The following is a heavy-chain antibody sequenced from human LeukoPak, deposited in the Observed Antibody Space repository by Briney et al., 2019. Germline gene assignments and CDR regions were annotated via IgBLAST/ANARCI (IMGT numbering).Heavy chain of an antibody. CDR1: GGSISSSSYY. CDR2: IYYSGST. D-gene: IGHD2-15*01. Sequence: SKTLSLTCTVSGGSISSSSYYWGWIRQPPGKGLDWIGSIYYSGSTYYNPSLKSRVTISVDTSKNQFSLKLTSVTAADTAVYYCAIERHPLRDPYFDYWGQGTLVTVSS. CDR3: AIERHPLRDPYFDY. J-gene: IGHJ4*02. V-gene: IGHV4-39*02.